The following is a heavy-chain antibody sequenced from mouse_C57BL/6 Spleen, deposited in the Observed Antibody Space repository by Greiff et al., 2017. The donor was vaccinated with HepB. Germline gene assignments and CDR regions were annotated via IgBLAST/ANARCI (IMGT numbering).Heavy chain of an antibody. D-gene: IGHD1-1*01. Sequence: QVQLKQPGTELVKPGASVKLSCKASGYTFTSYWMLWVKQRPGQGLEWIGNINPSNGGTNYNEKFKSKATLTVDKSSSTAYMQLSSLTSEDSAVYDCASSSNYWYFDVWGTGTTVTVSS. CDR2: INPSNGGT. V-gene: IGHV1-53*01. CDR1: GYTFTSYW. CDR3: ASSSNYWYFDV. J-gene: IGHJ1*03.